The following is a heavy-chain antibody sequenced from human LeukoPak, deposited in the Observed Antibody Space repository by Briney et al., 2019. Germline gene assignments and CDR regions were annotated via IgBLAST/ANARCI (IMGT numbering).Heavy chain of an antibody. V-gene: IGHV3-11*01. D-gene: IGHD3-22*01. CDR3: ARGPPKGHDDSSEYYVPACFDY. CDR1: GFTFSDYY. CDR2: ISSSGSTI. Sequence: GGSLRLSCAASGFTFSDYYMSWIRQAPGKGLEWVSYISSSGSTIYYADSVKGRFTISRDNSKNSMYLKMNSLRAEDTAVYYCARGPPKGHDDSSEYYVPACFDYWGQGTLVTVSS. J-gene: IGHJ4*02.